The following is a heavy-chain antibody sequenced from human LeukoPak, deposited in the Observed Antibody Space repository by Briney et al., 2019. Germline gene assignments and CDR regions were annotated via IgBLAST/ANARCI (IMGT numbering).Heavy chain of an antibody. J-gene: IGHJ5*02. V-gene: IGHV4-59*01. D-gene: IGHD5-12*01. CDR2: VAYSGAT. CDR3: ARTVSGYYFNA. Sequence: SETLSLTCTVSSGSINGSYWSWIRQPPGKRLEWIGYVAYSGATNYNLSFKSRVTISLDTSKTQFSLKLSSVTAADTAFYYCARTVSGYYFNAWGPGTLVTVSS. CDR1: SGSINGSY.